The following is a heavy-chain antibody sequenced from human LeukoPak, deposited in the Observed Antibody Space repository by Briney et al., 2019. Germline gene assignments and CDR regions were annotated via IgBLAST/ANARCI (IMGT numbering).Heavy chain of an antibody. J-gene: IGHJ5*02. V-gene: IGHV4-61*03. D-gene: IGHD3-10*01. Sequence: SETLSLTCTVSGGSVSSSTYDWGWIRQPPGKELEWIGYIYYRGSTNYTPSLQSRVTISVDTSKNHFSMKLSSLTAADTAVYYCAIMVRAQTYPWFDPWGQGTLVTVSS. CDR1: GGSVSSSTYD. CDR3: AIMVRAQTYPWFDP. CDR2: IYYRGST.